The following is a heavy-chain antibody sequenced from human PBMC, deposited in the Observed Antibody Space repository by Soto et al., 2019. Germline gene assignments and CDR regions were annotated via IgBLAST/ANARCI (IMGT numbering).Heavy chain of an antibody. J-gene: IGHJ3*02. CDR2: ISSSGSTI. CDR1: GFTFSDYY. D-gene: IGHD2-2*02. Sequence: PGGSLRLSCAASGFTFSDYYMSWIRQAPGKGLEWVSYISSSGSTIYYADSVKGRFTISRDNAKNSLYLQMNSLRAEDTAVYYCAREQYQLLYLGYDAFDIWGQGTMVTVSS. V-gene: IGHV3-11*01. CDR3: AREQYQLLYLGYDAFDI.